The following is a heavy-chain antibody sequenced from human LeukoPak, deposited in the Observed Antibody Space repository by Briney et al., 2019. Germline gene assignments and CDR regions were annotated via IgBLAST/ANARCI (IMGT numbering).Heavy chain of an antibody. CDR3: ARAPYCTSNGYTGHNWFDP. V-gene: IGHV3-11*04. Sequence: PGGSLRLSCAASGFKFRDYHMRWIRQAPGKGLQWVSSIHTSGTNIYYADSVRGRFAISRDSDKNSLYLQMNSLRAEDTAIYYCARAPYCTSNGYTGHNWFDPWGQGTLVTVS. CDR1: GFKFRDYH. J-gene: IGHJ5*02. D-gene: IGHD6-25*01. CDR2: IHTSGTNI.